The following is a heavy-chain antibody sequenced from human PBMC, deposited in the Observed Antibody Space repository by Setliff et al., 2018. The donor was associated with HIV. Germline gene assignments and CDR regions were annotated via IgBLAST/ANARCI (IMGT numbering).Heavy chain of an antibody. D-gene: IGHD3-22*01. J-gene: IGHJ4*02. V-gene: IGHV5-51*01. CDR3: ARALWRDSSGPFHF. CDR1: GYSFTTHW. Sequence: GESPKISCETSGYSFTTHWIGWVRQMPGKGLEWMGVIYPGDSHTTYSPSFQGQVTISADKSISTAYPHWSTLKASDTATYYCARALWRDSSGPFHFWGQGTLVTVSS. CDR2: IYPGDSHT.